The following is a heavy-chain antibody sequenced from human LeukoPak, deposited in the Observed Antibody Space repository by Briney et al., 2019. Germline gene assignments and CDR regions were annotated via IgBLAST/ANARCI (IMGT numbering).Heavy chain of an antibody. D-gene: IGHD5-24*01. Sequence: SVKLSCKASGATFSSYAISWVRQAPGQGLEWMGGIIPIFGTANYAQKFQGRFTITADESTCTAYMELSSLRAEDTAVYYCARQRWLQSGDAFDIWGQGTMVTVSS. CDR3: ARQRWLQSGDAFDI. CDR2: IIPIFGTA. J-gene: IGHJ3*02. CDR1: GATFSSYA. V-gene: IGHV1-69*01.